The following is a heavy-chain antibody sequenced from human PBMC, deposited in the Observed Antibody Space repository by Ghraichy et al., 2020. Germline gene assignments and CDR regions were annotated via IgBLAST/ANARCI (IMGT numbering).Heavy chain of an antibody. Sequence: GSLRLSCSASGFTFSSYAMHWVRQAPGRGLEYVSAISTNGGSTYYADSVKGRFTISRDNSKNTLYLQMSSLRPEDTAVYYCVRSYYYGSGSYLKDLDYWGQGTLVTVSS. CDR1: GFTFSSYA. CDR3: VRSYYYGSGSYLKDLDY. J-gene: IGHJ4*02. D-gene: IGHD3-10*01. V-gene: IGHV3-64D*06. CDR2: ISTNGGST.